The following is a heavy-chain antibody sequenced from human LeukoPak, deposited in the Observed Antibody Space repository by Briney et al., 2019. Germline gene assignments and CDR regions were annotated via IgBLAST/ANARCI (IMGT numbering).Heavy chain of an antibody. V-gene: IGHV4-59*01. CDR2: IYQSGGS. Sequence: PSETLSLTCSVSGASISSYYYHWIRQAPGKGLEWLGYIYQSGGSNYNPSLRSPVTISIDTSKNQISLRMTSVTAADTAIYYCAKGRGSGTYHSGLFDFWGQGTPVTVSS. J-gene: IGHJ4*02. CDR3: AKGRGSGTYHSGLFDF. D-gene: IGHD3-10*01. CDR1: GASISSYY.